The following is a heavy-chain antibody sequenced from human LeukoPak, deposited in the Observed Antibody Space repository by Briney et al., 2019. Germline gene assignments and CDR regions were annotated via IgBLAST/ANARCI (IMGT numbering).Heavy chain of an antibody. CDR3: ATATFYVTSGYFPS. J-gene: IGHJ5*02. D-gene: IGHD3-22*01. CDR2: ISGDKSHI. CDR1: GFTFSTPW. V-gene: IGHV3-74*01. Sequence: GGSLRLSCVGSGFTFSTPWIHWVRQAPGQGLVWVSGISGDKSHIAYADPVKGRFTISRDNAKNTLHLQVNSLRDEDTAVYYCATATFYVTSGYFPSWGQGTLVTVSS.